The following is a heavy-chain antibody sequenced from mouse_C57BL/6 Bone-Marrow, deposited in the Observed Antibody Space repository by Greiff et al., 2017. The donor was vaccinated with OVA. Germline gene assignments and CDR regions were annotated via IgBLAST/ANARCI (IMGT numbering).Heavy chain of an antibody. J-gene: IGHJ3*01. CDR1: GFTFSNYW. Sequence: EVKVVESGGGLVQPGGSMKLSCVASGFTFSNYWMNWVRQSPEQGLEWVAQIRLKSDNYATHYAESVKGRFTISRDDSKSSVYLQMNNLRAEDTGIYYCTEWVGFACWGQGTLVTVSA. CDR3: TEWVGFAC. D-gene: IGHD1-1*02. V-gene: IGHV6-3*01. CDR2: IRLKSDNYAT.